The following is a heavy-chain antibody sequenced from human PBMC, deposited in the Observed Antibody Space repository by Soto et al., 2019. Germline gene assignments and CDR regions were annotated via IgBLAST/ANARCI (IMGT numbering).Heavy chain of an antibody. CDR3: ARISAPDDSRFLECSAFDY. V-gene: IGHV4-59*01. CDR2: IYYSGST. J-gene: IGHJ4*02. Sequence: SETLSLTCTVSGVSISSYYWSWIRQPPGKGLEWIGYIYYSGSTNYNPSLKSRVTISVDTSKNQFSLKLSSVTAADTAVYYCARISAPDDSRFLECSAFDYWGQGTLVSVS. CDR1: GVSISSYY. D-gene: IGHD3-3*01.